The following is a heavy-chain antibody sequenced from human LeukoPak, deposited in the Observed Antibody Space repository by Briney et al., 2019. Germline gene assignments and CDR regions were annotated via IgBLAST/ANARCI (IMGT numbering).Heavy chain of an antibody. CDR3: ARRDSSGWYY. Sequence: GESLKISCKGSGYSFSTYWIGWVRQMPGKGLEWLGIIYPGVSDTTYSPSFQGQVTISADKSISTAYLQWSSLKAADTAMYYCARRDSSGWYYWGQGTLVTVSS. CDR1: GYSFSTYW. V-gene: IGHV5-51*01. D-gene: IGHD6-19*01. J-gene: IGHJ4*02. CDR2: IYPGVSDT.